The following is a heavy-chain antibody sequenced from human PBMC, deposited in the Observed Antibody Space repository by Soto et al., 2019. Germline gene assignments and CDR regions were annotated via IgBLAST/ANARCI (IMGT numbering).Heavy chain of an antibody. CDR2: IYYSGST. CDR1: GGSISSGDYH. V-gene: IGHV4-30-4*01. Sequence: SETLSLTCTVSGGSISSGDYHWSWIRQPPGKGLEWIGFIYYSGSTYYNPSLKSRVTISVDTSKSQFSLKLSSVTAADTALYYCARRTYGGNNCFDPWGQGTLVTVSS. CDR3: ARRTYGGNNCFDP. J-gene: IGHJ5*02. D-gene: IGHD3-16*01.